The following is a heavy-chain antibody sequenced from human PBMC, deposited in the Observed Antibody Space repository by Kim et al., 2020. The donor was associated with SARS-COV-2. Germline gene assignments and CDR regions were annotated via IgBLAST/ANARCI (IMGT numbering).Heavy chain of an antibody. CDR2: ITKIGGT. Sequence: SETLSLTCSVSGDSISDKEWSWIRQPAGKGLEWIGRITKIGGTAYNPSLQSRVTMSVDMSKTQFSLRLSFVTAADTAVYYCVKQAFGVPAVWGQGILVTVS. D-gene: IGHD2-8*01. CDR3: VKQAFGVPAV. CDR1: GDSISDKE. J-gene: IGHJ4*02. V-gene: IGHV4-4*07.